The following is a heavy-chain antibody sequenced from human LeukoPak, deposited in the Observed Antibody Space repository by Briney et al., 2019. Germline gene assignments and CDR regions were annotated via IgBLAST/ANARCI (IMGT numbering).Heavy chain of an antibody. J-gene: IGHJ6*02. CDR3: ALTAHYYYYGMDV. Sequence: GGSLRLSCAASGFTFSSYEMNWVRPAPGKGLEWVSYISSSGGSIYYADSVKGRFTISRDNAKNSLYLQVNSLRAEDTAVYYCALTAHYYYYGMDVWGQGTTVTVSS. CDR2: ISSSGGSI. D-gene: IGHD5-18*01. CDR1: GFTFSSYE. V-gene: IGHV3-48*03.